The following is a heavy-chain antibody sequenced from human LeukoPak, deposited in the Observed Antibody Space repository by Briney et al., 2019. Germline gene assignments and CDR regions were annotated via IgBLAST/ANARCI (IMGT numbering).Heavy chain of an antibody. V-gene: IGHV3-23*01. CDR1: GFTFSSNA. D-gene: IGHD5-18*01. J-gene: IGHJ4*02. Sequence: GGSLRLSCAASGFTFSSNAMSWVRQAPGKGLEWVSATSGSGDATYYVDSVKCWFIISRDNSKNTLYVQMNSLRAEDTAIYYCAKESKYSFGYCFDYWGQGILVTVSS. CDR3: AKESKYSFGYCFDY. CDR2: TSGSGDAT.